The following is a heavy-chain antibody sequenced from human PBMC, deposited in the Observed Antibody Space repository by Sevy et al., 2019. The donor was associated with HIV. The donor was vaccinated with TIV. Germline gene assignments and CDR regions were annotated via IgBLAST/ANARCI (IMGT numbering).Heavy chain of an antibody. V-gene: IGHV3-53*01. D-gene: IGHD3-22*01. J-gene: IGHJ3*02. CDR1: GFTVSSNY. Sequence: GGSLRLSCAASGFTVSSNYVSWVRQAPGKGLEWVSIMYSGGGTYYADSVKGRFTISRDNAKNHLYVQMNSLRVEDTAVYYCVRTYDSTGYNNFRDGIFDIWGQGTKVTVSS. CDR2: MYSGGGT. CDR3: VRTYDSTGYNNFRDGIFDI.